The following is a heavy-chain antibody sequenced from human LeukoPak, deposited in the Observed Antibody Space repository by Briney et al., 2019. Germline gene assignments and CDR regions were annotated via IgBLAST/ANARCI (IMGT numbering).Heavy chain of an antibody. D-gene: IGHD1-7*01. CDR2: FDPEDGET. V-gene: IGHV1-24*01. J-gene: IGHJ4*02. CDR1: GYTLPELF. CDR3: ATGITGTTLDY. Sequence: ASVQVSPQVSGYTLPELFIPWVGQAPGKGLGWMGGFDPEDGETIYAQKFQGRVTMTEDTSTDTAYMELSSLRSEDTAVYYCATGITGTTLDYWGQGTLVTVSS.